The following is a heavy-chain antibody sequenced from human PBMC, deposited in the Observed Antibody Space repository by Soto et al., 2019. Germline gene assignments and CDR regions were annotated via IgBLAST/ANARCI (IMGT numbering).Heavy chain of an antibody. J-gene: IGHJ6*02. CDR2: ITGSGSST. CDR1: GFTFSSYA. V-gene: IGHV3-23*01. Sequence: EVQLLESGGGLVQPGGSLRLSCAASGFTFSSYAMNWVRQAPGKGLEWVSSITGSGSSTDYVDSVRGRVTISRDNSKDTLYLQMNSLRAEDTAVYYCARSSGLDVWGQGTTVTVSS. CDR3: ARSSGLDV.